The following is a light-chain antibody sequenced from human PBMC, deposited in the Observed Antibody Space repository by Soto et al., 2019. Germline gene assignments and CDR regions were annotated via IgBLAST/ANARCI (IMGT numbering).Light chain of an antibody. Sequence: QSVLTQPASVSGSPGQSITISCTGTSSDVGGYNFVSWYQQHPDKAPKLMIYDVTNRPSGVSNRFSGSKSGNTASLTISGVQAEDEADYYRSSYTSISTCVFGTGTKVTVL. CDR1: SSDVGGYNF. CDR3: SSYTSISTCV. CDR2: DVT. J-gene: IGLJ1*01. V-gene: IGLV2-14*01.